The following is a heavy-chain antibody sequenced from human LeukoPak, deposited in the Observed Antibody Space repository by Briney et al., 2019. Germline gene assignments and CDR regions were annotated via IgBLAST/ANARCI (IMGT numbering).Heavy chain of an antibody. CDR1: GFSFSIYA. CDR2: LSDSGSST. CDR3: ATGRYCSSTNCPYDY. Sequence: GGSLRLSCVASGFASGFSFSIYAMTWVRLAPGKGLEWVSALSDSGSSTYYADSVKGRFTISRDNSKNTLYLQMSSLRVEDTALYYCATGRYCSSTNCPYDYWGQGTLVTVSS. J-gene: IGHJ4*02. V-gene: IGHV3-23*01. D-gene: IGHD2-2*01.